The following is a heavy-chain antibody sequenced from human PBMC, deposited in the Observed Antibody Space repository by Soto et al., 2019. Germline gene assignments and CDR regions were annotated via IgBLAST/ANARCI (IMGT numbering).Heavy chain of an antibody. Sequence: EVQLLESGGGSIQPGGSLRLSCAASGFTFSSYSMSWVRRAPGKGLEWVSGISGTGGSTYYADSVKGRFTISRDNSKNTLYLQMNSLRADDTAIYYCAKSWGDTGLQSAFAIWGLGTMVSVSA. V-gene: IGHV3-23*01. J-gene: IGHJ3*02. D-gene: IGHD5-18*01. CDR1: GFTFSSYS. CDR3: AKSWGDTGLQSAFAI. CDR2: ISGTGGST.